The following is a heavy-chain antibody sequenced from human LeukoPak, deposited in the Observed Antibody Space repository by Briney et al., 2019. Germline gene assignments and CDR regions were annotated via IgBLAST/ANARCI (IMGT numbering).Heavy chain of an antibody. Sequence: SETLSLTCAVSGGSISSNSYYWSWIRQPPGKGLEWIGEINHSGSTNYNPSLKSRVTISVDTSKNQFSLKLSSVTAADTAVYYCASLVVAATPDWFDPWGQGTLVTVSS. D-gene: IGHD2-15*01. CDR1: GGSISSNSYY. J-gene: IGHJ5*02. CDR3: ASLVVAATPDWFDP. V-gene: IGHV4-39*07. CDR2: INHSGST.